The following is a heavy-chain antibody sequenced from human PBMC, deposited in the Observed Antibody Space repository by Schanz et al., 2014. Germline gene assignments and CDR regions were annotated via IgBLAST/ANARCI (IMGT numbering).Heavy chain of an antibody. CDR1: GFTFSNYT. Sequence: EVQLVESGGGLVQPGGSLRLSCAASGFTFSNYTMYWVRQAPGKGLEWVSSITSTSRYIYYADSLKGRFTISRDNAKNSVYLQMNSLRAEDTAVYYCARGGATRFDYWGQGTLVTVSS. D-gene: IGHD1-26*01. CDR2: ITSTSRYI. J-gene: IGHJ4*02. V-gene: IGHV3-21*01. CDR3: ARGGATRFDY.